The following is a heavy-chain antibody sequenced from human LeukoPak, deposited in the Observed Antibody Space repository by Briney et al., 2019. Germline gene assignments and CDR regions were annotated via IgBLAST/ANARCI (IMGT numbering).Heavy chain of an antibody. Sequence: ASVKVSCKASGYTFTSYGISWVRQAPGQGLEWMGWTSAYNGNTNYAQKLQGRVTMTRDTSISTAYMELSRLRSDDTAVYYCARGWVVYYFDYWGQGTLVTVSS. CDR3: ARGWVVYYFDY. D-gene: IGHD1-26*01. CDR1: GYTFTSYG. CDR2: TSAYNGNT. V-gene: IGHV1-18*01. J-gene: IGHJ4*02.